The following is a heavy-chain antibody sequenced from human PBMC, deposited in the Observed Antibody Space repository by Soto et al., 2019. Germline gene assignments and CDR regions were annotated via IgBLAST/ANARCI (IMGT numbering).Heavy chain of an antibody. Sequence: PGGSLRLSCAASKFTFSSYWMHWVRQAPGKGLMWVSRINSDGSRTTYADSVKGRFTISRDNAKNTLFLRMNSLRAEDSAVYYCVRVATGSSDWSDPWGQGTLVTVSS. CDR2: INSDGSRT. V-gene: IGHV3-74*01. CDR3: VRVATGSSDWSDP. J-gene: IGHJ5*02. CDR1: KFTFSSYW. D-gene: IGHD1-26*01.